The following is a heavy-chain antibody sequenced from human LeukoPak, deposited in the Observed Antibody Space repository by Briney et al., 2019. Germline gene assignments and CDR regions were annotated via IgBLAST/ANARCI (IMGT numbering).Heavy chain of an antibody. J-gene: IGHJ4*02. CDR3: ARGEWSGYQFDY. CDR1: GFTFTSSA. Sequence: GASVKVSCKASGFTFTSSAVQWVRQARGQRLEWIGWIVVGSGNTNYAQKFQGRVTITRDTSASTAYMELSSLRSEDTAVYYCARGEWSGYQFDYWGQGTLVTVSS. CDR2: IVVGSGNT. V-gene: IGHV1-58*01. D-gene: IGHD3-3*01.